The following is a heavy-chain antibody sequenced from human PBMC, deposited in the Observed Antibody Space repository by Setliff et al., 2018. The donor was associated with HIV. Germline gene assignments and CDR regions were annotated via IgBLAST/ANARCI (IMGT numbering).Heavy chain of an antibody. V-gene: IGHV1-2*02. CDR3: ARDGGGPGDYYYYYMDV. Sequence: ASVKVSCKASGYTFTDYYIHWVRQAPGQGLEWMGWINPKSGGTNSARKFQGRVTMTRDTSISTAYMELSRLRSDDTAVYYCARDGGGPGDYYYYYMDVWAKRDHGHRLL. J-gene: IGHJ6*03. CDR1: GYTFTDYY. CDR2: INPKSGGT. D-gene: IGHD3-16*01.